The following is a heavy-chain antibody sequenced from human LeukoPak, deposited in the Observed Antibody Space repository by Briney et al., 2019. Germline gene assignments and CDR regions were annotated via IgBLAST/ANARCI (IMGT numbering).Heavy chain of an antibody. J-gene: IGHJ3*01. CDR3: AKDRRTLSGYDG. D-gene: IGHD3-9*01. CDR2: ISGSGSNT. V-gene: IGHV3-23*01. Sequence: GGSLRLSCVVSGFTFSSYGMSWVRQAPGKGLEWVSGISGSGSNTYYADSVKGRFTISRDNSKNTLYLQMNNLRAEDTAVYSCAKDRRTLSGYDGWGQGTMVTVSS. CDR1: GFTFSSYG.